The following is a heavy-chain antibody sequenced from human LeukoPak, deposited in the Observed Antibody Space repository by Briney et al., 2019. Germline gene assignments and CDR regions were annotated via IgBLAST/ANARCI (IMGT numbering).Heavy chain of an antibody. Sequence: VASVKVSCKASGYTFTTYAMHWVRQAPGQRLEWMGWINGDNGNTKYSQKFRGRVTITRDTSASTAYMELSSLRSEDTAVYYCARGCSGGSCFGDPFNWFDPWGQGTLVTVSS. CDR3: ARGCSGGSCFGDPFNWFDP. V-gene: IGHV1-3*01. CDR2: INGDNGNT. J-gene: IGHJ5*02. D-gene: IGHD2-15*01. CDR1: GYTFTTYA.